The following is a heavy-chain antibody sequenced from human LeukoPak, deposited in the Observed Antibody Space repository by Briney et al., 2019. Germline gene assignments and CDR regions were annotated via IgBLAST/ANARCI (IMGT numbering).Heavy chain of an antibody. CDR2: ISYDGSNK. D-gene: IGHD3-3*01. J-gene: IGHJ4*02. CDR3: AKDHHPLITIFGVVMDY. Sequence: GRSLRLSCAASGFTFSSYGMHWVRQAPGKGLEWVAVISYDGSNKYYADSVKGRFTSSRDNSKYTLYLQMNSLRAEDKAVYYCAKDHHPLITIFGVVMDYWGQGTLVTVSS. CDR1: GFTFSSYG. V-gene: IGHV3-30*18.